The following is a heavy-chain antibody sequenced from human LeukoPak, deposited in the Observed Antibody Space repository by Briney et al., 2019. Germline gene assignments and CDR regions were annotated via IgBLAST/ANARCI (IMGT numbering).Heavy chain of an antibody. CDR1: GFTVSSNY. D-gene: IGHD5-12*01. CDR2: IYSGGST. V-gene: IGHV3-66*01. Sequence: PGGSLRLSCAASGFTVSSNYMSWVRQAPGKGLEWVSVIYSGGSTYYADSVKGRFTISRDNSKNTLYLQMNSLRAEDTAVYYCARDRYSGYDALGYWGQGTLVTVSS. CDR3: ARDRYSGYDALGY. J-gene: IGHJ4*02.